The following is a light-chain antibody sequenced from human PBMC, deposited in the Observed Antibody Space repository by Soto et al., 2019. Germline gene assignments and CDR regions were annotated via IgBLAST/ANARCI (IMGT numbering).Light chain of an antibody. CDR2: GAS. V-gene: IGKV1-12*01. J-gene: IGKJ1*01. CDR1: QGIGTW. Sequence: DIQMTQSPSSVSASVGDRVTITCRASQGIGTWLAWYQQKPGKAPNLLISGASSLQSGVPSRFSGSGSGTDFTLTISSLQPEDFATYYCQQANSFPRTFVQGSRVQIK. CDR3: QQANSFPRT.